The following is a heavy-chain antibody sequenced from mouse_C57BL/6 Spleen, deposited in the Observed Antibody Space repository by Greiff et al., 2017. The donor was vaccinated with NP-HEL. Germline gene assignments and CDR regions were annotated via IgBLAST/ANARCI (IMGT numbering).Heavy chain of an antibody. CDR1: GYTFTDYY. Sequence: VQLQQSGPVLVKPGASVKMSCKASGYTFTDYYMNWVKQSHGKSLEWIGVINPYNGGTSYNQKFKGKATLTVDKSSSTAYMELNSLTSEDSAVYYCARRDYYGSSPLWYFDVWGTGTTVTVSS. J-gene: IGHJ1*03. CDR3: ARRDYYGSSPLWYFDV. CDR2: INPYNGGT. V-gene: IGHV1-19*01. D-gene: IGHD1-1*01.